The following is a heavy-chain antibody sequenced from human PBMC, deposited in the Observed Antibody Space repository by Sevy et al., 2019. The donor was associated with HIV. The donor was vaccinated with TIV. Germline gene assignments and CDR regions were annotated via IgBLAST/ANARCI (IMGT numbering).Heavy chain of an antibody. D-gene: IGHD3-22*01. CDR3: ARRLLGYSYDSSGYKVGYFDY. Sequence: SETLSLTCAVYGGSFSGYYWSWIRLPPGKGLEWIGEINHSGSTNYNPSLKSRVTISVDTSKNQFSLKLSSVTAADTAVYYCARRLLGYSYDSSGYKVGYFDYWGQGTLVTVSS. CDR1: GGSFSGYY. J-gene: IGHJ4*02. CDR2: INHSGST. V-gene: IGHV4-34*01.